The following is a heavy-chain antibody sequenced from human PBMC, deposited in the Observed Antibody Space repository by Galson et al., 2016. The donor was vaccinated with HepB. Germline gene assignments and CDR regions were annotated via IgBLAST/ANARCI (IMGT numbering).Heavy chain of an antibody. V-gene: IGHV1-69*04. CDR1: GDILSSCA. CDR2: MIPITGQA. J-gene: IGHJ5*02. CDR3: ARHSSSVWYRANWFDP. Sequence: SVKVSCKASGDILSSCAISWVRQAPGQGLEWMGRMIPITGQAKYSQKFQGRVTITADKSTSTVYMDLNSLRSDDTAVYYCARHSSSVWYRANWFDPWGQGTLVTVSS. D-gene: IGHD6-19*01.